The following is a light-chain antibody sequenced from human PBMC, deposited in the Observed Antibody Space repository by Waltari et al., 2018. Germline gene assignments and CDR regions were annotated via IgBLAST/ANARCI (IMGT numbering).Light chain of an antibody. J-gene: IGKJ4*01. CDR2: ATS. Sequence: DIQMTQSPSSLSASVGDRVNITCRASHNINKYLNWYQQKPGKAPKYLIYATSTLESGVPSRFTGSGSGTDFTLTISSLQPEDFASYYCQQSYTTPLTFGGGTKLEIK. CDR3: QQSYTTPLT. V-gene: IGKV1-39*01. CDR1: HNINKY.